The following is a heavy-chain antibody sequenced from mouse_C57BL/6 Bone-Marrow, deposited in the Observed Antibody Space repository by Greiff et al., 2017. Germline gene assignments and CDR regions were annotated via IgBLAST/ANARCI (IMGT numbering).Heavy chain of an antibody. CDR2: ILPGSDST. J-gene: IGHJ1*03. CDR3: ARRAVVASTAYFDV. CDR1: GYTFTGYW. D-gene: IGHD1-1*01. Sequence: VQLQQSGAELMKPGASVKLSCKATGYTFTGYWIEWVKQRPGHGLEWIGEILPGSDSTNYNEKFKGKATFTADTSSNTAYMQLSSLTTEDSAIYYCARRAVVASTAYFDVWGTGTTVTVSS. V-gene: IGHV1-9*01.